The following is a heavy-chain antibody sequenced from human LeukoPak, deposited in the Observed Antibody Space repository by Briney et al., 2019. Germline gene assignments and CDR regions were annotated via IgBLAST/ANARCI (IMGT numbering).Heavy chain of an antibody. CDR2: ISGSGGST. Sequence: PGGSLRLSCAASGFTFSSYAMSWVRQAPGKGLEWVSAISGSGGSTYYADSVKGRFTISRDNSKNTLYLQMNSLRAEDTAVYYCAKYLAHSSGWLLDAFDIWGQGTMVTVSS. CDR3: AKYLAHSSGWLLDAFDI. J-gene: IGHJ3*02. CDR1: GFTFSSYA. D-gene: IGHD6-19*01. V-gene: IGHV3-23*01.